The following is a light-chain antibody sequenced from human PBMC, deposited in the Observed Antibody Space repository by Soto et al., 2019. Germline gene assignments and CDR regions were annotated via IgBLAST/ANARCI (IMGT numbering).Light chain of an antibody. V-gene: IGLV1-40*01. Sequence: QSALTQPPSVSEAPGQRVTISCTGSSSNIGAGYEAHWYQQVPGTAPKLLIYENNNRPSGVPDRFSGSKSGTSASLATTGLQAEDEAEYYCQSYDSRLSGYVFGTGTKLTVL. CDR1: SSNIGAGYE. J-gene: IGLJ1*01. CDR2: ENN. CDR3: QSYDSRLSGYV.